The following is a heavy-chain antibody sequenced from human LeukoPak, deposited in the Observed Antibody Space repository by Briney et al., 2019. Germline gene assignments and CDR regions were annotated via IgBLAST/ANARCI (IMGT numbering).Heavy chain of an antibody. D-gene: IGHD4-11*01. CDR1: GYTFTSYA. CDR2: INAGNGNT. Sequence: ASVKVSCKASGYTFTSYAMHWVRQAPGQRLEWMGWINAGNGNTKYSQKFQGRVTITRDTSASTAYMELSSLRSEDTAVYYCASKTTLDYYYYGMDVWGQGTTVTVSS. J-gene: IGHJ6*02. V-gene: IGHV1-3*01. CDR3: ASKTTLDYYYYGMDV.